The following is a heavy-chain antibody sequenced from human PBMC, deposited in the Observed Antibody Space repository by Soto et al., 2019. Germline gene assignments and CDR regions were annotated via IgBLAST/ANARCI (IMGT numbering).Heavy chain of an antibody. CDR1: GFTFSSYG. CDR3: ASAGIAAAGTPQAYYYYYGMDV. D-gene: IGHD6-13*01. V-gene: IGHV3-33*01. J-gene: IGHJ6*02. Sequence: GGSLRLSCAASGFTFSSYGMHWVRQAPGKGLEWVAVIWYDGSNKYYADSVKGRFTISRDNSKNTLYLQMNSLRAEDTAVYYCASAGIAAAGTPQAYYYYYGMDVWGQGTTVTVSS. CDR2: IWYDGSNK.